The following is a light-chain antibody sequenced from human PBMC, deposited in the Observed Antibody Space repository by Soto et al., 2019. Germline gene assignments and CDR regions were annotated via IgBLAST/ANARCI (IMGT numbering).Light chain of an antibody. CDR2: IND. J-gene: IGLJ1*01. CDR1: RSNIGSNS. V-gene: IGLV1-44*01. CDR3: ASWDDRLTGYV. Sequence: QSVLTQPPSVSGTPGQRVIISCSGSRSNIGSNSVNWYQQLPGTAPKLLIYINDQRPSGVPDRFSGSTSGTSVSLAISGLQSEDEADYYCASWDDRLTGYVFGTGTKVTVL.